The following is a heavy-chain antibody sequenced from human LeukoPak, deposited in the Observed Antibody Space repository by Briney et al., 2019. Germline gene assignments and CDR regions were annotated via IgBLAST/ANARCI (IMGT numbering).Heavy chain of an antibody. CDR2: ISAYNGNT. Sequence: ASVKVSCKASGYTFTSYGISWVRQAPGQGLEWMGWISAYNGNTNYAQKLQGRVTMTTDTSTSTAYMELRSLRSDDTAVYYCARDLKRGYTSGRYSWGTGSSNDYWGQGTLVTVSS. D-gene: IGHD6-19*01. CDR3: ARDLKRGYTSGRYSWGTGSSNDY. CDR1: GYTFTSYG. V-gene: IGHV1-18*01. J-gene: IGHJ4*02.